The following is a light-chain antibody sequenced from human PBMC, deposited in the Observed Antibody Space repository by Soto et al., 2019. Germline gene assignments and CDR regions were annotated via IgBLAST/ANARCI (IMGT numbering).Light chain of an antibody. V-gene: IGKV1-17*01. J-gene: IGKJ1*01. CDR3: LQHNTYPQT. CDR1: QGIGNG. Sequence: DIQMTQSPSSLSASVGDRVTITCRASQGIGNGLGWYQQKPGKAPNRLIYAASSLEGGVPSRFSGSGSGTAFPLTISSLQPEDFATYYCLQHNTYPQTFGQGTKVEIK. CDR2: AAS.